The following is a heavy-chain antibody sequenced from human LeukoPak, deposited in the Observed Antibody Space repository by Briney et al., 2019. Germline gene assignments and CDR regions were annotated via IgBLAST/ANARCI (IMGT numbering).Heavy chain of an antibody. CDR2: INPSGGST. V-gene: IGHV1-46*01. J-gene: IGHJ6*03. CDR3: ARGSGGYGSGSYYLFSYYYYMDV. CDR1: GYTFTSYY. D-gene: IGHD3-10*01. Sequence: ASVKVSCKASGYTFTSYYMHWVRQAPGQGLEWMGIINPSGGSTSYAQKFQGRVTMTRDMSTSTVYMELSSLRSEDTAVYYCARGSGGYGSGSYYLFSYYYYMDVWGKGTTVTISS.